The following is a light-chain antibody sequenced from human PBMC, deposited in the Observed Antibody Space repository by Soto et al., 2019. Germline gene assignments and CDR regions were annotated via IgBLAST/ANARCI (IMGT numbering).Light chain of an antibody. CDR1: SSYVGSYNL. CDR2: EGS. Sequence: QSVLTQPASVSGSPGQSITISCTGTSSYVGSYNLVSWYQQHSGKAPKLMIFEGSKRPSGVSNRFSGSKSGNTASLTISGLQAEDEADYYCCSYAGNSNYVFGTGTRSPS. CDR3: CSYAGNSNYV. J-gene: IGLJ1*01. V-gene: IGLV2-23*01.